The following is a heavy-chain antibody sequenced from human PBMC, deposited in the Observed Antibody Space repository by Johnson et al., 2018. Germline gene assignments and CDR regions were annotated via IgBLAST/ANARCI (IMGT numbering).Heavy chain of an antibody. V-gene: IGHV1-8*01. CDR2: MNPNSGNT. CDR1: GYTFTSYD. CDR3: ARVGDTYYDFWSGYGYYYYMDV. D-gene: IGHD3-3*01. Sequence: QVQLVQSGAEVKKPGASVKVSCKASGYTFTSYDINWVRQATGQGLEWMGWMNPNSGNTGYAQKFPGRVTMTRNTSISTAYMELSSLRSEDTAVYYWARVGDTYYDFWSGYGYYYYMDVWGKGTTVTVSS. J-gene: IGHJ6*03.